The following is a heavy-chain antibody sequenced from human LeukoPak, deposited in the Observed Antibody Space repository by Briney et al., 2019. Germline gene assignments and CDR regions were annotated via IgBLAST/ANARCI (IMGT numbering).Heavy chain of an antibody. CDR2: INPNSGGT. CDR1: GYTFTGYY. CDR3: ARGSDSSSWKYYYYYYYMDV. D-gene: IGHD6-13*01. V-gene: IGHV1-2*02. Sequence: ASVKVSCKASGYTFTGYYMHWVRQAPGQGLEWMGWINPNSGGTNYAQKFQGRVTMTRDTSISTAYMELSRLRSDDTAVYYCARGSDSSSWKYYYYYYYMDVWGKGTTVTISS. J-gene: IGHJ6*03.